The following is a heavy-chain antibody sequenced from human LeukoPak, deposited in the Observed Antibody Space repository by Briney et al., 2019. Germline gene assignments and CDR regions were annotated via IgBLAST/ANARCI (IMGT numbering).Heavy chain of an antibody. V-gene: IGHV3-23*01. CDR2: ISGSGGST. CDR3: AKDDDDGDHVVVDH. CDR1: GFSFSSYE. J-gene: IGHJ4*02. D-gene: IGHD4-17*01. Sequence: PGGSLRLSCAASGFSFSSYEMNWVRQAPGKGLEWVSLISGSGGSTYYADSVKGRFTVSRDNSKNTEYLQMNSLRAEDTAIYYCAKDDDDGDHVVVDHWGQGTLVTVSS.